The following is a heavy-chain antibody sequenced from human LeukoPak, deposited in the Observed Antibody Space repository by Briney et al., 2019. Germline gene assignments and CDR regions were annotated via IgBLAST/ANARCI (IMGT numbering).Heavy chain of an antibody. V-gene: IGHV4-39*07. CDR3: ARDGAARPGYSMDV. Sequence: PSETLSLTCTVSNGSVSSSSYYWGWIRQPPGEGLEWIGSVYYSGSTHYNPSLKSRVTISVDTSKNQFSLKLTSVTAADTAVYYCARDGAARPGYSMDVWGKGTTVTVSS. J-gene: IGHJ6*03. CDR1: NGSVSSSSYY. D-gene: IGHD6-6*01. CDR2: VYYSGST.